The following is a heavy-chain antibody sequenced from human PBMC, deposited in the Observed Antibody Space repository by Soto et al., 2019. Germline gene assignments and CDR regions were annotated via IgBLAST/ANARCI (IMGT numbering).Heavy chain of an antibody. CDR2: IKQDGSEK. J-gene: IGHJ4*02. V-gene: IGHV3-7*03. CDR3: ARRSSGRLTTAWAPLDW. CDR1: GFTFTTYW. D-gene: IGHD2-15*01. Sequence: GGSLRLSCAASGFTFTTYWMTWVRQAPGKWLEWVANIKQDGSEKFYVGSVRGRFTISRDNAKNSMYLQMNSLRAEDAAVYYCARRSSGRLTTAWAPLDWWGQGTLVTV.